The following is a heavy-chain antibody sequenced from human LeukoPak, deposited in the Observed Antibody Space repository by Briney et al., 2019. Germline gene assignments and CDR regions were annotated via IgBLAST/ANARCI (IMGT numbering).Heavy chain of an antibody. CDR1: GFTFSSYW. Sequence: GGSLRLSCAASGFTFSSYWMHWVRQAPGKGLVWVSRINSDGSSTSYADSVKGRFTISRDDSKNTLYLQMNSLRAEDTAVYYCAKDFLLMVATLLGPDYWGQGTLVTVSS. CDR3: AKDFLLMVATLLGPDY. J-gene: IGHJ4*02. D-gene: IGHD5-12*01. CDR2: INSDGSST. V-gene: IGHV3-74*01.